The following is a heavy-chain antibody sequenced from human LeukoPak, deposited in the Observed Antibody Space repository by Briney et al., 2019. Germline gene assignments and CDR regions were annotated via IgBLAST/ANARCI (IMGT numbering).Heavy chain of an antibody. D-gene: IGHD6-19*01. CDR2: ISSAGTYM. V-gene: IGHV3-21*06. J-gene: IGHJ4*02. CDR1: EFTFSISIYS. Sequence: GGSLRLSCVASEFTFSISIYSLNWVRQAPGQGLVWVSSISSAGTYMYYADSVKGRFTISRDNAQNSLYLQMNGLRVEDTAVYYCARDSSGWYHDFGYWGQGTLVTASS. CDR3: ARDSSGWYHDFGY.